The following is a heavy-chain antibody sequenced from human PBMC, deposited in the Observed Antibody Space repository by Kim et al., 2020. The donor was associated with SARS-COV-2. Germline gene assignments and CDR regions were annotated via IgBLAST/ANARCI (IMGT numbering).Heavy chain of an antibody. J-gene: IGHJ4*02. CDR2: YDGNNR. V-gene: IGHV3-30*01. CDR3: VARVGNY. Sequence: YDGNNRDYADSVKGRFTVSRDTSENTLFLLMNNLKPEDSAVYYCVARVGNYWGQGTLVTVSS. D-gene: IGHD1-26*01.